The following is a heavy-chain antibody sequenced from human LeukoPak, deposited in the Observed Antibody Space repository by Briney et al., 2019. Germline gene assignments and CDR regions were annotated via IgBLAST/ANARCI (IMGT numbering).Heavy chain of an antibody. CDR2: INHSGST. CDR1: GGSFSGYY. V-gene: IGHV4-34*01. CDR3: ARDVRNSNYGFDY. J-gene: IGHJ4*02. Sequence: SETLSLTCAVYGGSFSGYYWCWIRQPPGKGLEWIGEINHSGSTNYNPSLKSRVTISVDTSKNQFSLKLSSVTAADTAVYYCARDVRNSNYGFDYWGQGTLVTVSS. D-gene: IGHD4-11*01.